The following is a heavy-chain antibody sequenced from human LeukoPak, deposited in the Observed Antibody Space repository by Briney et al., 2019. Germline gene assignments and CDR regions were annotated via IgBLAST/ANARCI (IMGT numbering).Heavy chain of an antibody. CDR3: ARKKLGTDYFDY. Sequence: GGSLRLSCAASGFTFSSYSMNWVRQAPGKGLEWVSSISSSSSYIYYADSVKGRFTISRDNTKNSLYLQMNSLRAEDTAVYYCARKKLGTDYFDYWGQGTLVTVSS. D-gene: IGHD7-27*01. CDR1: GFTFSSYS. CDR2: ISSSSSYI. J-gene: IGHJ4*02. V-gene: IGHV3-21*01.